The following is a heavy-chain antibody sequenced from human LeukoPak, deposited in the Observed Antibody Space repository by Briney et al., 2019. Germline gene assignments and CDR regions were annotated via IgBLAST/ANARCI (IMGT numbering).Heavy chain of an antibody. CDR1: GFTVSSNY. D-gene: IGHD3-22*01. J-gene: IGHJ6*03. CDR2: VYSGGST. V-gene: IGHV3-53*01. CDR3: ARVYYDSSGVNMDV. Sequence: GGSLRLSCAASGFTVSSNYMSWVRQAPGKGLECVSVVYSGGSTYYADSVKGRFTISRDNSKNTLYLQMNSLRAEDTAVYYRARVYYDSSGVNMDVWGKGTTVTVSS.